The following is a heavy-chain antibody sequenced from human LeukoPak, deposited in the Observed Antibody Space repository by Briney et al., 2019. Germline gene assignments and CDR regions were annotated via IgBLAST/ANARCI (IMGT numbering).Heavy chain of an antibody. J-gene: IGHJ4*02. CDR3: ATHSATGYVFDYFDF. Sequence: GASVKVSCKTSGDTYSDYYIHWVRQAPGQGLEWMGRIKSDDTTYAPKFQGRVAMIKDTSISTAYMELRSLRSDDTAVYYCATHSATGYVFDYFDFWGQGTQVIVSS. D-gene: IGHD5-12*01. V-gene: IGHV1-2*02. CDR2: IKSDDT. CDR1: GDTYSDYY.